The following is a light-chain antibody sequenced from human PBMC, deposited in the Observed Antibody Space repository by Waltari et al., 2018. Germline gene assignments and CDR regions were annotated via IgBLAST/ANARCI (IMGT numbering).Light chain of an antibody. CDR1: SGHSSYA. J-gene: IGLJ2*01. V-gene: IGLV4-69*01. Sequence: QLVLTQSPSASASLGASVKLPCTLSSGHSSYAIARHPQQPEKGPRYLMKLNSDGSHSKGDGIPDRFSGSSSGAERYLTISSLQSEDEADYYCQTWGTGIPVVFGGGTKLTVL. CDR2: LNSDGSH. CDR3: QTWGTGIPVV.